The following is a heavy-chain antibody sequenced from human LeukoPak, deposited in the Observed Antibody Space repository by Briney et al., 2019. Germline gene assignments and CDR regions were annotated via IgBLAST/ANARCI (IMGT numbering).Heavy chain of an antibody. J-gene: IGHJ4*02. CDR1: GFTFSSYS. V-gene: IGHV3-21*01. CDR2: ISSNSSYI. CDR3: ARSPGAVDFDY. D-gene: IGHD3-16*01. Sequence: GGSLSLSCRASGFTFSSYSMNWVRQAPGKGLEWVSSISSNSSYIYYADSVKGRYTISRDNAKNSLYLQMNSLRAEDTAVYYCARSPGAVDFDYWGQGTLVTVSS.